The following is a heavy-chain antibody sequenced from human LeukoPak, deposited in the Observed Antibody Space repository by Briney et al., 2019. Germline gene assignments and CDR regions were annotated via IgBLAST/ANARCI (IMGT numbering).Heavy chain of an antibody. J-gene: IGHJ6*04. CDR1: GYTFTSYG. Sequence: ASVKVSCKASGYTFTSYGISWVRQAPGQGLEWMGWVSAYNGNTNYAQKLQGRVTMTTDTSTSTAYMELRSLRSDDTAVYYCARFEKQQPLVFYYYYGMDVWGKGTTVTVSS. CDR3: ARFEKQQPLVFYYYYGMDV. V-gene: IGHV1-18*04. D-gene: IGHD6-13*01. CDR2: VSAYNGNT.